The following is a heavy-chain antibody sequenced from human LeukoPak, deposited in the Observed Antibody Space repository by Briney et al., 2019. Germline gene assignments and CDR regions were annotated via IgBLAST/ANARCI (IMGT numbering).Heavy chain of an antibody. D-gene: IGHD3-22*01. J-gene: IGHJ4*02. CDR1: GFTFSSCW. CDR2: IKQDGSEK. CDR3: ARLRRRYYDSSGYYLDY. V-gene: IGHV3-7*01. Sequence: PGGSLRLSCAASGFTFSSCWMSWVRQAPGKGLEWVANIKQDGSEKYYVDSVKGRFTISRDNAENSLYLQMNSLRAEDTAVYYCARLRRRYYDSSGYYLDYWGQGTLVTVSS.